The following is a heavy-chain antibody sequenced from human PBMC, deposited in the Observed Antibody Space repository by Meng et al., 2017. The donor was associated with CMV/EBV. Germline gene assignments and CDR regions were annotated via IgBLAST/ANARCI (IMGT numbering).Heavy chain of an antibody. V-gene: IGHV1-2*02. CDR1: GYTLTGYY. CDR2: INPNSGGT. J-gene: IGHJ6*02. Sequence: ASVTVPCKASGYTLTGYYMHWVRQAPGQGLEWMGWINPNSGGTNYAQKFQGRVTMTRDTSISTAYMELSRLRSDDTAVYYCARVLGGPDIVVVPAAIAPLDYYRMDVWGQGTTVTVSS. CDR3: ARVLGGPDIVVVPAAIAPLDYYRMDV. D-gene: IGHD2-2*01.